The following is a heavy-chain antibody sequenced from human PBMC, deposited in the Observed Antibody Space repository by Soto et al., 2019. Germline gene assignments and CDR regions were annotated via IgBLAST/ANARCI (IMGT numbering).Heavy chain of an antibody. CDR3: ARASNTIFGVVIPTYYYYGMDV. J-gene: IGHJ6*02. D-gene: IGHD3-3*01. CDR2: IYHSGST. CDR1: GGSISSSNW. V-gene: IGHV4-4*02. Sequence: SETLSLTCAVSGGSISSSNWWSWVRQPPGKGLEWIGEIYHSGSTNYNPSLKSRVTISVDKSKNQFSLKLSSVTAADTAVYYCARASNTIFGVVIPTYYYYGMDVWGQGTTVTVSS.